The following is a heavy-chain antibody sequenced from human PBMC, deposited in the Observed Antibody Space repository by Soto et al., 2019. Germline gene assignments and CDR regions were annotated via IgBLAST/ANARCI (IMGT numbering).Heavy chain of an antibody. CDR2: INWNSGSI. D-gene: IGHD2-15*01. V-gene: IGHV3-9*01. J-gene: IGHJ6*02. Sequence: EVQLVESGGGLVQPGRSLRLSCAASGFTFDDYAMHWVRQAPGKGLEWVSGINWNSGSIGYADSVKGRFTISRDNAKNSLYLQMNSLRAEDTALYYCAKDKDCSGGSCYWYGMDVWGQGTTVTVSS. CDR1: GFTFDDYA. CDR3: AKDKDCSGGSCYWYGMDV.